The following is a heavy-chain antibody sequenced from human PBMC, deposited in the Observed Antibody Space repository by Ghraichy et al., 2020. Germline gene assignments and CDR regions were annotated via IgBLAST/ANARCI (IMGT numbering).Heavy chain of an antibody. CDR1: GFSFEDYG. CDR3: ARKSYDSGSYYDAFDL. J-gene: IGHJ3*01. D-gene: IGHD3-22*01. Sequence: GGSLRLSCAASGFSFEDYGMDWVRQAPGKGLEWVSGLNRNGGSALYAGFVKGRFTISRDNAKNSLYLEMKSLGVEDTALYRCARKSYDSGSYYDAFDLWGQGTPVTVSS. V-gene: IGHV3-20*01. CDR2: LNRNGGSA.